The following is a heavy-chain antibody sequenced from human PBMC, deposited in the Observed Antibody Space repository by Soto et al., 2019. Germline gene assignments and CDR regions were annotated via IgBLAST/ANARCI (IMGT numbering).Heavy chain of an antibody. V-gene: IGHV4-39*01. CDR1: GGSISSSSYY. CDR3: ARSIAPRPTTRFDP. D-gene: IGHD6-6*01. Sequence: SETLSLTCTVSGGSISSSSYYWGWIRQPPGKGLEGIGSIYYSGSTYYNPSLKSRVTISVDTSKNQFSLKLSSVTAADTAVYYCARSIAPRPTTRFDPWGQGTLVTVSS. J-gene: IGHJ5*02. CDR2: IYYSGST.